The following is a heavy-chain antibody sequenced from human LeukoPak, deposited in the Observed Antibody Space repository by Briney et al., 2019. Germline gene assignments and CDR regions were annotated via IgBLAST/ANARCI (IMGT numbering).Heavy chain of an antibody. D-gene: IGHD3-10*01. Sequence: ASLKVSCKAAGYTFTGYYMHWVRQAPGQGLEWMGWINPNSGGTNYAQKFQGRVTMTRDTSISTAYMELSRLTSDDTAVYYCARDPPIGGADVFDIWGQGTMVPVSS. CDR2: INPNSGGT. J-gene: IGHJ3*02. CDR3: ARDPPIGGADVFDI. CDR1: GYTFTGYY. V-gene: IGHV1-2*02.